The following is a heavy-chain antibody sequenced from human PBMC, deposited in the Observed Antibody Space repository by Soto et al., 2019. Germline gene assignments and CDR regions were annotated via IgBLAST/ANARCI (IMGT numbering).Heavy chain of an antibody. V-gene: IGHV6-1*01. CDR2: TYYRSKWYY. CDR1: GDSVSSDSAA. CDR3: TRGPRSTSTGTGAF. D-gene: IGHD1-1*01. Sequence: SQTLSLTCAISGDSVSSDSAAWNWIRQSPSRGLEWLGRTYYRSKWYYSYAVSLKSRMTINPDTSKNQFSLQLNSVTPDDTAVYYCTRGPRSTSTGTGAFWGQGTLVTVSS. J-gene: IGHJ4*02.